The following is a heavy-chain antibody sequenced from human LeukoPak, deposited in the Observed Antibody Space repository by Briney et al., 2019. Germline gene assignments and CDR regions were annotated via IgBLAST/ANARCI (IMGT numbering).Heavy chain of an antibody. CDR3: VKGYCSSTSCSSWFDP. Sequence: GGSLRLSCSASGFTFSSYAMHWVRQAPGKGLEYVSAISSNGGSTYYADSVKGRFTISRDNSKNTLYLQMSSLRAEDTAVYYCVKGYCSSTSCSSWFDPWGQGTLVTVSA. J-gene: IGHJ5*02. CDR2: ISSNGGST. CDR1: GFTFSSYA. D-gene: IGHD2-2*01. V-gene: IGHV3-64D*06.